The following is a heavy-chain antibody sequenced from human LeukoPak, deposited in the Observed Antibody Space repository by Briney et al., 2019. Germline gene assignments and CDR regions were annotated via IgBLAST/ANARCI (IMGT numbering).Heavy chain of an antibody. CDR3: ARAMIVVVPNFDP. CDR1: GGSISSGDYY. J-gene: IGHJ5*02. Sequence: PSETLSLTCTVSGGSISSGDYYWSWIRQPPGKGLEWIGYIYYSGSTYYNPSLKSRVTISVDTSKNQFSLKLSSVTAADTAVYYCARAMIVVVPNFDPWGQGTLVTVSS. CDR2: IYYSGST. V-gene: IGHV4-30-4*01. D-gene: IGHD3-22*01.